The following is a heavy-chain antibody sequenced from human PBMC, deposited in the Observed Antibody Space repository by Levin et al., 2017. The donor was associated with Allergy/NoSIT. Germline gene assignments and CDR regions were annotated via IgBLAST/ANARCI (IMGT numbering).Heavy chain of an antibody. CDR3: ARGRDYVWWFDP. CDR2: INHSGIT. Sequence: DGSFSGFFWSWIRQPPGKGLEWLGEINHSGITNYNPSLESRVTMSVDTSKNQFSLKLSSVTAADTAVYYCARGRDYVWWFDPWGQGTLVTVSS. D-gene: IGHD3-16*01. V-gene: IGHV4-34*01. CDR1: DGSFSGFF. J-gene: IGHJ5*02.